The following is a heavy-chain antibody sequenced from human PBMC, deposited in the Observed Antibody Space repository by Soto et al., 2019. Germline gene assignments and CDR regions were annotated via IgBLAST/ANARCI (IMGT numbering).Heavy chain of an antibody. CDR3: ARDNWGLDWFDP. V-gene: IGHV4-38-2*02. Sequence: SETLSLTCAVSGYSISSGYYWGWIRQPPGKGLEWIGSIYHSGSTYYNPSLKSRVTISVDTSKNQFSLKLSSVTAADTAVYYCARDNWGLDWFDPWGQGTLVTVS. CDR2: IYHSGST. D-gene: IGHD7-27*01. CDR1: GYSISSGYY. J-gene: IGHJ5*02.